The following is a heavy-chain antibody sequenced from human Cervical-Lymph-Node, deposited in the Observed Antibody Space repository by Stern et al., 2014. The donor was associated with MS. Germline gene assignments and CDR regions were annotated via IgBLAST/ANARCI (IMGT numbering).Heavy chain of an antibody. D-gene: IGHD2-8*01. Sequence: VQLVESGGGVVQPGGSLRLSCAASGFTFSSQWMHWVRQAPGKGLMWVSRINSEGSSTTYADAVKGRFTISRDNAKKTLYLQMDSLRAEDTAVYYCARSNYGMDVWGQGTTVTVSS. CDR2: INSEGSST. CDR3: ARSNYGMDV. V-gene: IGHV3-74*02. CDR1: GFTFSSQW. J-gene: IGHJ6*02.